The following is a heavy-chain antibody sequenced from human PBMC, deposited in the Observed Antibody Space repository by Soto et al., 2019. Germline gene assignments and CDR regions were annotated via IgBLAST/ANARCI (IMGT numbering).Heavy chain of an antibody. Sequence: ASVKVSCKASGYTFTSYGISWVRQAPGQGLEWMGWISAYNGNTNYAQKLQGRVTMTTDTSTITAYMELRSLRSDDTAVYYCARCGNRGNIVLVPAANIPLCGMDVWG. CDR3: ARCGNRGNIVLVPAANIPLCGMDV. CDR2: ISAYNGNT. CDR1: GYTFTSYG. D-gene: IGHD2-2*01. V-gene: IGHV1-18*01. J-gene: IGHJ6*02.